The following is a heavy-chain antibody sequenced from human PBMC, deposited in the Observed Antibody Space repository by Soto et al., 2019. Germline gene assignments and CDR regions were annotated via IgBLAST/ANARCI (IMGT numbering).Heavy chain of an antibody. CDR1: VGSFSGYY. V-gene: IGHV4-34*01. CDR3: ARVSKVAGFDY. D-gene: IGHD2-15*01. J-gene: IGHJ4*02. Sequence: QVQLQQWGAGLLKPSETLSLTCAVYVGSFSGYYWSWIRQPPGKGLEWIGEINHSGSTNYNPSLKSRVTISVDTSKNQFSLKLSSVTAADTAVYYCARVSKVAGFDYWGQGTLVTVSS. CDR2: INHSGST.